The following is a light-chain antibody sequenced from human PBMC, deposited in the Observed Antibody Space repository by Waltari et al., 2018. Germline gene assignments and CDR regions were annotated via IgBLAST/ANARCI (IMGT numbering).Light chain of an antibody. V-gene: IGKV3-15*01. J-gene: IGKJ5*01. CDR3: QQYNRWPPIT. CDR1: QSVSSK. CDR2: DAS. Sequence: EIVMTQSPATLSVSPGETATLSCRASQSVSSKVAWYQKKPGQAPRLLIYDASTRATSIPAKFRGSGSGTEFTLTISSLQSEDFAVYYCQQYNRWPPITFGHGTRLEIK.